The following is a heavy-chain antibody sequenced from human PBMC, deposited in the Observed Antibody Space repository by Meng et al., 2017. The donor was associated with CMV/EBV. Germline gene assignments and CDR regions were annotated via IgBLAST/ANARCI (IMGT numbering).Heavy chain of an antibody. CDR1: GFTFSSYA. V-gene: IGHV3-23*01. CDR3: AKGYDDAD. J-gene: IGHJ4*02. CDR2: ISGSGGST. Sequence: VSLACAASGFTFSSYAMSWVRQAPGKGLEWVSAISGSGGSTYYADSVKGRFTISRDNSKNTLYLQMNSLRAEDTAVYYCAKGYDDADWGQGTLVTVSS. D-gene: IGHD3-16*01.